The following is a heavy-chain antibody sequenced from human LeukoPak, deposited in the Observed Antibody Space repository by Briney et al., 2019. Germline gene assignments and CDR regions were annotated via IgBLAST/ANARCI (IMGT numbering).Heavy chain of an antibody. Sequence: SETLSLTCAVSGYSISSGYYWGWIRQPPGKGLEWIGYIYYSGSTNYNPSLKSRVTISVDTSKSQFSLKLSSVTAADTAVYYCARVLMAGADAFDIWGQGTMVTVSS. CDR2: IYYSGST. D-gene: IGHD5-24*01. V-gene: IGHV4-61*01. J-gene: IGHJ3*02. CDR3: ARVLMAGADAFDI. CDR1: GYSISSGYY.